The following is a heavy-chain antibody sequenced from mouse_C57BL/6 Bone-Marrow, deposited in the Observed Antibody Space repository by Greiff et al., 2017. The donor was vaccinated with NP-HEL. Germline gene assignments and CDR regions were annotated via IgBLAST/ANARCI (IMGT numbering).Heavy chain of an antibody. J-gene: IGHJ2*01. CDR2: IDPSDSYT. V-gene: IGHV1-59*01. CDR3: ARSPFIYYYDRDYFDY. Sequence: QVQLQQPGAELVRPGTSVKLSCKASGYTFTSYWMHWVKQRPGQGLEWIGVIDPSDSYTNYNQKFKGKATLTVDTSSSTAYMQLSSLTSEDSAVYYCARSPFIYYYDRDYFDYWGQGTTLTVSS. CDR1: GYTFTSYW. D-gene: IGHD1-1*01.